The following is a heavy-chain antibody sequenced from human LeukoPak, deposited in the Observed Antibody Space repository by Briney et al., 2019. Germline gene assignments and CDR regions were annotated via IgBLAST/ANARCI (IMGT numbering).Heavy chain of an antibody. J-gene: IGHJ4*02. CDR2: IIPIFGTA. D-gene: IGHD6-19*01. Sequence: SVKVSCKASGGTFSSYAISWVRQAPGQGLEWMGGIIPIFGTANYAQKFQGRVTITTDESTSTAYMELSSLRSEDTAAYYCASVGQWLVPDYWGQGTLVTVSS. V-gene: IGHV1-69*05. CDR1: GGTFSSYA. CDR3: ASVGQWLVPDY.